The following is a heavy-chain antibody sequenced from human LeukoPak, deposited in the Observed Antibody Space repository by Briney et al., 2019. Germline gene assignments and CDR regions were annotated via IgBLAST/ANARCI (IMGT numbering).Heavy chain of an antibody. V-gene: IGHV3-20*04. D-gene: IGHD2-15*01. Sequence: GGSLRLSCAASGFTFDDYGMSWVRQAPGKGLEWVSGINWNGGSTGYADSVKGRFTISRDNAKNSLYLQMNSLRAEDTALYYCARNYCSGGSCYFYFDYWGQGTLVTVSS. CDR3: ARNYCSGGSCYFYFDY. J-gene: IGHJ4*02. CDR1: GFTFDDYG. CDR2: INWNGGST.